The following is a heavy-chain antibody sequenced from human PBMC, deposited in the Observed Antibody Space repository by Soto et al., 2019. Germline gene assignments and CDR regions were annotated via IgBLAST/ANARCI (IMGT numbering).Heavy chain of an antibody. Sequence: QVQLVQSGAEVKKPGASVKVSCKASGYTFTNYGISWVRQAPGQGLEWMGWISAYNGNTNYAQKLQGRGTRTTDTSTSTAYMELRSLRSGDTAVYYCARDLSGIAAPQGVWGQGTTVTVSS. CDR2: ISAYNGNT. CDR1: GYTFTNYG. J-gene: IGHJ6*02. CDR3: ARDLSGIAAPQGV. D-gene: IGHD6-13*01. V-gene: IGHV1-18*01.